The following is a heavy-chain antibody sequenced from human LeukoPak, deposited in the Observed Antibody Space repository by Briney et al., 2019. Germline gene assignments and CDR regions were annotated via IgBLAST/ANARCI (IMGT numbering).Heavy chain of an antibody. V-gene: IGHV1-18*01. D-gene: IGHD1-1*01. J-gene: IGHJ4*01. Sequence: ASVKVSCKTSGYTFSDYGISWVRQAPGQGLEWMGWITAYNGNRLYAQRFQGRITLTTDASTSTSYMELRSLEYDDTAIYYCARDNDKVVDHWGQGTLVTVSS. CDR2: ITAYNGNR. CDR3: ARDNDKVVDH. CDR1: GYTFSDYG.